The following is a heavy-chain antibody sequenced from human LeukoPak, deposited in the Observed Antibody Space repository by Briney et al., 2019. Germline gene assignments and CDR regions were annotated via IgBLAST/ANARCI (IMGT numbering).Heavy chain of an antibody. CDR3: AREGVDYYDSSGYRFDY. V-gene: IGHV3-30-3*01. CDR1: GFTFSSYA. J-gene: IGHJ4*02. CDR2: ISYDGSNK. Sequence: PGGSLRLSCAASGFTFSSYAMHWVRQAPGKGLEWVAVISYDGSNKYYADSVKGRFTISRDNAKNSLYLQMNSLRAEDTAVYYCAREGVDYYDSSGYRFDYWGQGTLVTVSS. D-gene: IGHD3-22*01.